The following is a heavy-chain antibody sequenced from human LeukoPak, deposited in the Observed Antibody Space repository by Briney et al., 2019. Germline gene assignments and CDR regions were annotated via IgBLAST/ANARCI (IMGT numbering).Heavy chain of an antibody. D-gene: IGHD3-22*01. CDR1: GFTFSSYA. CDR3: ARDPNYSSGYMYYFDY. V-gene: IGHV3-30-3*01. CDR2: ISYDGSNK. Sequence: PGGSLRLSCAASGFTFSSYAMHWVRQAPGKGLEWVAVISYDGSNKYYADSVKGRITISRDNSKNTLYLQMNSLRAEDTAVYYCARDPNYSSGYMYYFDYWGQGTLVTVSS. J-gene: IGHJ4*02.